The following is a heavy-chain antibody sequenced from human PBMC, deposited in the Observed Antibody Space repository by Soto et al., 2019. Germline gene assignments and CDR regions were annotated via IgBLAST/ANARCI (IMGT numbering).Heavy chain of an antibody. D-gene: IGHD3-9*01. CDR1: GFTFSFYA. CDR3: ATQAEIGSRYEFYFDS. V-gene: IGHV3-30*04. CDR2: ISYNGRIK. J-gene: IGHJ4*02. Sequence: QPGGSLRLSCAASGFTFSFYAMHWVRQAPGKGLEWVAVISYNGRIKHSVDSVKDRFTISRDNSQETLNFQMERLRPDATAGYYFATQAEIGSRYEFYFDSWGQGTLVTVSS.